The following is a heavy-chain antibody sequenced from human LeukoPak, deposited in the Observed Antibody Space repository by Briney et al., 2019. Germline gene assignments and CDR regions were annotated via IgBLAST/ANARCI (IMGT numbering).Heavy chain of an antibody. V-gene: IGHV3-23*01. D-gene: IGHD6-19*01. CDR3: AKAHSGWYPLDYFDY. CDR2: SGSGGST. Sequence: SGSGGSTYYADSVKGRFTISRDNSKNTLYLQMNSLRAEDTAVYYCAKAHSGWYPLDYFDYWGQGTLVTVSS. J-gene: IGHJ4*02.